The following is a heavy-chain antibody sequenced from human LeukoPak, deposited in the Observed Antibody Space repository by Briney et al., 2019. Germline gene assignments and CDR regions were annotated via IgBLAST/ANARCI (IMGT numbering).Heavy chain of an antibody. J-gene: IGHJ4*02. D-gene: IGHD4-17*01. CDR3: ARGVKVTTVTQFDY. V-gene: IGHV3-48*02. CDR1: GFTFSSYA. Sequence: GGSLRLSCAASGFTFSSYAMNWVRQAPGKGLEWVSYITSSSSTIYYADSVKGRFTISRDNAKNPLYLQMNSLSDEDTAVYYCARGVKVTTVTQFDYWGQGTLVTVSS. CDR2: ITSSSSTI.